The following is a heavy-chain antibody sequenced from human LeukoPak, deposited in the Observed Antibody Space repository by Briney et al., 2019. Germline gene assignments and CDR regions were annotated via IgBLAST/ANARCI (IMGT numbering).Heavy chain of an antibody. Sequence: GGSLRLSCEASGFTFGSHAMYWVRQAPGKGLEWVAGIFGSGGSPHYADPVKGRFTISRDTSRNTVCLQINSLRAEETAVYYCGKTTVGYSSGQKPAWPVDYLGQGTLVTVSS. CDR2: IFGSGGSP. CDR1: GFTFGSHA. D-gene: IGHD5-18*01. CDR3: GKTTVGYSSGQKPAWPVDY. J-gene: IGHJ4*02. V-gene: IGHV3-23*01.